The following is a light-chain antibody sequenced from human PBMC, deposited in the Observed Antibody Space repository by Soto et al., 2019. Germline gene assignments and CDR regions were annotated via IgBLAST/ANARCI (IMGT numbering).Light chain of an antibody. Sequence: DIQMTHSPSTLSASLGDRVTITCRASQSVSGWLAWYQQKPGEAPKLLIYDASALPRGVPSRFSGSGSGTKFTLTIASLQPDDFATYYCQQYETFSGTFGPGTKVDIK. CDR3: QQYETFSGT. CDR1: QSVSGW. CDR2: DAS. V-gene: IGKV1-5*01. J-gene: IGKJ1*01.